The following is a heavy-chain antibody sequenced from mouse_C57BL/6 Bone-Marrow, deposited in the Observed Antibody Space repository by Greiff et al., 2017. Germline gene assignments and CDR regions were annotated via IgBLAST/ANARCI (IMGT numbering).Heavy chain of an antibody. D-gene: IGHD1-1*01. CDR2: IYPGDGDT. CDR1: GYAFSSSW. J-gene: IGHJ3*01. V-gene: IGHV1-82*01. CDR3: ARPQIYYYGSSSFAY. Sequence: VQRVESGPELVKPGASVKISCKASGYAFSSSWMNWVKQRPGKGLEWIGRIYPGDGDTNYNGKFKGKATLTADQSSSTAYMQLSSLTSEDSAVYFCARPQIYYYGSSSFAYWGQGTLVTVSA.